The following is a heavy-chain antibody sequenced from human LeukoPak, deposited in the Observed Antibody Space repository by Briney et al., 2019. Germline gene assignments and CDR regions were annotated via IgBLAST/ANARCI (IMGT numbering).Heavy chain of an antibody. CDR3: AANSADYNTLGSSYKV. CDR2: IYYSGNT. J-gene: IGHJ4*02. D-gene: IGHD3-10*01. CDR1: GGSISSSSFY. V-gene: IGHV4-39*07. Sequence: PSETLSLTCTVSGGSISSSSFYWGWIRQPPGKGLEWIGTIYYSGNTYYNPSLKSRVTISVDTSKNQFSLKLSSVTAADTAVYYCAANSADYNTLGSSYKVWGQGTLVTVSS.